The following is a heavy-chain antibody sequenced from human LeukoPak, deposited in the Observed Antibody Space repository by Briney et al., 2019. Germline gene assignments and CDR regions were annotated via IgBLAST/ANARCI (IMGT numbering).Heavy chain of an antibody. V-gene: IGHV4-4*07. J-gene: IGHJ5*02. CDR3: ARDRYSSSWANNWFDP. CDR2: IYTGGST. D-gene: IGHD6-13*01. CDR1: AGCMGSDY. Sequence: SDTLSLTCSGAAGCMGSDYWSWIGQPAGKGLEWIERIYTGGSTNYNPSLKSRVTMSVDTSKNQFSLKLSSVTAADTAVYYCARDRYSSSWANNWFDPWGQGTLVTVSS.